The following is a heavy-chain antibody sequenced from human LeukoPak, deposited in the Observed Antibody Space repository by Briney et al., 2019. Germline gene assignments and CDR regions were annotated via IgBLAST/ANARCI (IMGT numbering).Heavy chain of an antibody. CDR1: GVSFSGYF. Sequence: SDTLSLTCAVYGVSFSGYFWCWIRQPPGKSLEWFGEINHSGSTNYNPPLKSRVTISVDTSEKQFPLKVRFVPPRHRPVFYCGRESSSCSCFDYWGQGTLVTVSS. CDR3: GRESSSCSCFDY. D-gene: IGHD6-6*01. J-gene: IGHJ4*02. CDR2: INHSGST. V-gene: IGHV4-34*01.